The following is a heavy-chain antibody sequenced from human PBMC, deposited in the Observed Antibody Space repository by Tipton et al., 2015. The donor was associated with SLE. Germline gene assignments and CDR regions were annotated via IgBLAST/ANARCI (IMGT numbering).Heavy chain of an antibody. D-gene: IGHD2-2*01. Sequence: SCAVYGGSFSGYYWSWIRQPPGKGLEWMGGIIPIFGTANYAQKFQGRVTITTDESTSTAYMELSSLRSEDTAVYYCARAAPRTGCYEWGQGTLVTVSS. CDR2: IIPIFGTA. CDR3: ARAAPRTGCYE. CDR1: GGSFSGYY. V-gene: IGHV1-69*05. J-gene: IGHJ4*02.